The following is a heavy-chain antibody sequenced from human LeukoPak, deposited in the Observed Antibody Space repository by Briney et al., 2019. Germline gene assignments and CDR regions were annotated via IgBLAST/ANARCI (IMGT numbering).Heavy chain of an antibody. J-gene: IGHJ4*02. Sequence: PSETLSLTCTVSGYSISSGYYWGWIRQPPGKGLEWIRRIYTSGSTNYNPSLKSRVNISVDTSKNQFSLKLSSVTAADTAVYYCARERYSYGIAINDYWGQGTLVTVSS. CDR2: IYTSGST. D-gene: IGHD5-18*01. CDR1: GYSISSGYY. V-gene: IGHV4-38-2*02. CDR3: ARERYSYGIAINDY.